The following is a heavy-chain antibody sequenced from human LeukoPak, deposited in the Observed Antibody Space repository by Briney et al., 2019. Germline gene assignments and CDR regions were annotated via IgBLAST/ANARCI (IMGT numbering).Heavy chain of an antibody. V-gene: IGHV4-59*08. Sequence: SETLSLTCTVSGGSISSYYWSWIRQPPGKGLEWIGYIYYSGSTNYNPSLKSRVTISVDTSKNQFSLKLSSVTAADTAVYYCVRRRPEQLAAPFDYWGQGTLVTVSS. CDR3: VRRRPEQLAAPFDY. CDR2: IYYSGST. D-gene: IGHD6-6*01. CDR1: GGSISSYY. J-gene: IGHJ4*02.